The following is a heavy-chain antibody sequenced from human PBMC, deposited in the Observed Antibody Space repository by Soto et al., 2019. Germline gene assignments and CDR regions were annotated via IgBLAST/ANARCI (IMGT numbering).Heavy chain of an antibody. CDR1: GFSLSTTGVG. CDR2: IYWDDDK. CDR3: AHIGGLEECLYRLEL. J-gene: IGHJ4*02. V-gene: IGHV2-5*02. D-gene: IGHD3-16*01. Sequence: QITLKESGPSLVKPTQTLTLTCTFSGFSLSTTGVGVVWIRQPPGKALEWLALIYWDDDKHYSPSLRSSLTITHDTTNDQVVLTLTTVDPVDTAAYYFAHIGGLEECLYRLELWGEGNLVTVSS.